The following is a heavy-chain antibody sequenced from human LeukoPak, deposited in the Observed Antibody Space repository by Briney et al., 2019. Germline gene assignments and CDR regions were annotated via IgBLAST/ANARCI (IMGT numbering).Heavy chain of an antibody. V-gene: IGHV4-59*08. CDR3: ARHGEYSSGWPYYFDY. D-gene: IGHD6-19*01. CDR2: IYYSGST. J-gene: IGHJ4*02. Sequence: TTSETLSLTCTVSGGSISSYYWSWIRQPPGKGLEWIGYIYYSGSTNYNPSLKSGVTISVDTSKNQFSLKLSSVTAADTAVYYCARHGEYSSGWPYYFDYWGQGTLVTVSS. CDR1: GGSISSYY.